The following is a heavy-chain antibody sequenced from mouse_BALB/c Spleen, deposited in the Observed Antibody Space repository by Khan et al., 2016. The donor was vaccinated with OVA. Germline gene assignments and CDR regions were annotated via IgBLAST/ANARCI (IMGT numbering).Heavy chain of an antibody. J-gene: IGHJ1*01. CDR1: GYSITSDYA. Sequence: EVQLQESGPGLVKPSQSLSLTCTVTGYSITSDYAWNWIRQFPGNKLEWMGYITYSGSTSYHPSLKSRISITRDTSRNQFFLQLNYVTTEDTATYFCGRRSVWGAGTTVTVSS. CDR3: GRRSV. CDR2: ITYSGST. V-gene: IGHV3-2*02.